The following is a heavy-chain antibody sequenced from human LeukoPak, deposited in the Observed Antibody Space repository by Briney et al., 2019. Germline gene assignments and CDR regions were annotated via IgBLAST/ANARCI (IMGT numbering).Heavy chain of an antibody. V-gene: IGHV3-23*01. Sequence: GGSLRVSCAASGFTFSSYAMSWVRQAPGKGLEWVSAISGSGGSTYYADSVKGRFTISRDNSKITLYLQMNSLRAEDTAVYYCAKGTRYSSSWTPPGYWGQGTLVTVSS. CDR3: AKGTRYSSSWTPPGY. J-gene: IGHJ4*02. D-gene: IGHD6-13*01. CDR2: ISGSGGST. CDR1: GFTFSSYA.